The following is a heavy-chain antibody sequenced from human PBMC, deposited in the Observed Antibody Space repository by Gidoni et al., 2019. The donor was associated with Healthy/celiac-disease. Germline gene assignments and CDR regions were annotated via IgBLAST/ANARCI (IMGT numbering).Heavy chain of an antibody. CDR3: ARGGRIGSAYYYYGMDV. V-gene: IGHV1-3*01. CDR1: GYTFTSYA. Sequence: QVQLVQSGAEVKKPGASVKVSCKASGYTFTSYAMHWVRQAPGQRLEWMGWINAGNGNTKYSQKFQGRVTITRDTSASTAYMELSSLRSEDTAVYYCARGGRIGSAYYYYGMDVWGQGTTVTVSS. D-gene: IGHD2-15*01. J-gene: IGHJ6*02. CDR2: INAGNGNT.